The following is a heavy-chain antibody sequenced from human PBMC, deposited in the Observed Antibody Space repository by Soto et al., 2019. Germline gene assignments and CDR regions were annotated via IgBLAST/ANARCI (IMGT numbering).Heavy chain of an antibody. J-gene: IGHJ4*02. Sequence: PGGSLRLSCEASGFTFSGFDMHWVRQPTGKGLEWVSTIGTAGDTYYAVSVKGRFTISRDNAKNSLSLQMNSLRAGDTAIYYCAKDQSNSNPLYYFDFWGPGTLVTVSS. CDR2: IGTAGDT. CDR3: AKDQSNSNPLYYFDF. CDR1: GFTFSGFD. V-gene: IGHV3-13*01. D-gene: IGHD3-22*01.